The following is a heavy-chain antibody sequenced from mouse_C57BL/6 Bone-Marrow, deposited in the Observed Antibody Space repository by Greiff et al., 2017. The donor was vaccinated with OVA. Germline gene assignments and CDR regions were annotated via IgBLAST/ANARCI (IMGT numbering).Heavy chain of an antibody. CDR1: GFTFSSYA. CDR3: ARDSPITTVVARDY. CDR2: ISDGGSYT. J-gene: IGHJ3*01. V-gene: IGHV5-4*01. D-gene: IGHD1-1*01. Sequence: EVKLMESGGGLVKPGGSLKLSCAASGFTFSSYAMSWVRQTPEKRLEWVATISDGGSYTYYPDNVKGRFTISRDNAKNNLYLQMSHLKSEDTAMYYCARDSPITTVVARDYWGQGTPVTVSA.